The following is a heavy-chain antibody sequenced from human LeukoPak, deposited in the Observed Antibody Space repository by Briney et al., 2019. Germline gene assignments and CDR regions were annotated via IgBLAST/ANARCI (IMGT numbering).Heavy chain of an antibody. V-gene: IGHV3-21*01. J-gene: IGHJ4*02. CDR2: ISSSSSYI. CDR1: GFTFSSYS. Sequence: PGGSLRLSCAASGFTFSSYSMNWVRQAPGKGLEWVSSISSSSSYIYYADSVKGRFTISRDNAQNSLYLQMNSLRAEDTAVYYCAREVREYQLLGSIDYWGQGTLVTVSS. D-gene: IGHD2-2*01. CDR3: AREVREYQLLGSIDY.